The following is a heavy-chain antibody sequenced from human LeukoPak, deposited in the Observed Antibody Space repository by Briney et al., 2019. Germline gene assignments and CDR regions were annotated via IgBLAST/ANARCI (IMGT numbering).Heavy chain of an antibody. Sequence: PSETLSLTCTVSGGSISSYYWSWIRQPPGKGLEWIGYIYYSGSTNYNPSLKSRVTISVDTSKNQFSLKLSSVTAADTAVYYCAGEGPPEGGSGSYYDYWGQGTLVTVSS. CDR1: GGSISSYY. CDR2: IYYSGST. D-gene: IGHD3-10*01. V-gene: IGHV4-59*01. CDR3: AGEGPPEGGSGSYYDY. J-gene: IGHJ4*02.